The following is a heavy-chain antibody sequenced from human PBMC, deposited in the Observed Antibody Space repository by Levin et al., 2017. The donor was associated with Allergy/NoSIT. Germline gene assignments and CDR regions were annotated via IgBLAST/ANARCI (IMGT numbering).Heavy chain of an antibody. CDR2: IWYDGSNK. Sequence: GESLKISCAASGFTFSSYGMHWVRQAPGKGLEWVAVIWYDGSNKYYADSVKGRFTISRDNSKNTLYLQMNSLRAEDTAVYYCARDRGRYDILTGYYDYDDDGMDGWGQGTTVTVSS. J-gene: IGHJ6*02. D-gene: IGHD3-9*01. V-gene: IGHV3-33*01. CDR1: GFTFSSYG. CDR3: ARDRGRYDILTGYYDYDDDGMDG.